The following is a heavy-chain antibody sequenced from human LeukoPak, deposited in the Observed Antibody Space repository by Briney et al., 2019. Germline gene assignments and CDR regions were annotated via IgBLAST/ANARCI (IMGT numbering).Heavy chain of an antibody. Sequence: TSETLSLTCTVSGGSISSSSCYWGWIRQPPGKGLEWIGSIYYSGSTYYNPSLKSRVTISVDTSKNQFSLKLSSVTAADTAVYYCARRRTTHYYYYYMDVWGKGTTVTVSS. J-gene: IGHJ6*03. V-gene: IGHV4-39*01. D-gene: IGHD4-17*01. CDR2: IYYSGST. CDR3: ARRRTTHYYYYYMDV. CDR1: GGSISSSSCY.